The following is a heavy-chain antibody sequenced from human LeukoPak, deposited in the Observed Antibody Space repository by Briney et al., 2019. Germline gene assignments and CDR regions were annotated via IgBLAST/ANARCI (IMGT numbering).Heavy chain of an antibody. CDR3: AKGRNRTTVTTFDY. D-gene: IGHD4-17*01. V-gene: IGHV3-23*01. Sequence: GGSLRLSCAASGFTFRTEAVSWGPQAAGKGLEVGSGISDSGDGTYYAESVKGRFTISRDNSKNTLYLQMNSLRAEDTAVYYCAKGRNRTTVTTFDYWGQGTLVTVSS. J-gene: IGHJ4*02. CDR1: GFTFRTEA. CDR2: ISDSGDGT.